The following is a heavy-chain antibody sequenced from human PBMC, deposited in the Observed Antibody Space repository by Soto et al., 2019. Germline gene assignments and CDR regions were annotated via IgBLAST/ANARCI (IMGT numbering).Heavy chain of an antibody. CDR2: IIPILGIA. CDR1: GGTFSSYT. V-gene: IGHV1-69*08. Sequence: QVQLVQSGAEVKKPGSSVKVSCKASGGTFSSYTISWVRQAPGQGLEWMGRIIPILGIANYAQKFQGRVTITADIATSTAYMELGSLRSEDPAVYHCARERGAPRFDPWGQGTLVTVSS. CDR3: ARERGAPRFDP. J-gene: IGHJ5*02.